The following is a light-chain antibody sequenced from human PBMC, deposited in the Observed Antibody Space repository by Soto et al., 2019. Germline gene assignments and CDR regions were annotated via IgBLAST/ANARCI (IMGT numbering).Light chain of an antibody. CDR3: QHYSTYSGT. Sequence: DVQMAQSPSTLSASVGDRVTITCRASQSIGDWLAWFQQKPGKAPALLIYRASYLESGVPSRFSRSGSGTEFTLTISSLQPDDFSTYYCQHYSTYSGTFGPGTTVEIK. CDR1: QSIGDW. J-gene: IGKJ3*01. V-gene: IGKV1-5*03. CDR2: RAS.